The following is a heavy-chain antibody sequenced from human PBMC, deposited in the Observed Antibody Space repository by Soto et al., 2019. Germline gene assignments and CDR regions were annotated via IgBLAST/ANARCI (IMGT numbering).Heavy chain of an antibody. Sequence: QEQLVQSGAEVKKPGASVKISCKASGYTFNTYDINWVRQATGQGLEWMGWMNPESGSTGFAQSFQGRITLTGNTSINTVHMEVSNLTKEGPAVYFCARSGATGYYSTHYYGMDVWGPGTTVTVSS. CDR1: GYTFNTYD. V-gene: IGHV1-8*01. D-gene: IGHD3-9*01. CDR2: MNPESGST. J-gene: IGHJ6*02. CDR3: ARSGATGYYSTHYYGMDV.